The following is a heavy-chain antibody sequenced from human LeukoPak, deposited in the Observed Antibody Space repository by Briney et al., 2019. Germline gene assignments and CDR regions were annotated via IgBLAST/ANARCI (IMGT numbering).Heavy chain of an antibody. D-gene: IGHD2-2*03. CDR2: IIPIFGTA. CDR1: GGTFSSYA. CDR3: ARGPLDIVVVPAKIDP. V-gene: IGHV1-69*05. Sequence: GSSVKVSCKXSGGTFSSYAISWVRQAPGQGLEGMGRIIPIFGTANYAQKFQGRVTITTDESTSTAYMELSSLRSEDTAVYYCARGPLDIVVVPAKIDPWGQGTLVTVSS. J-gene: IGHJ5*02.